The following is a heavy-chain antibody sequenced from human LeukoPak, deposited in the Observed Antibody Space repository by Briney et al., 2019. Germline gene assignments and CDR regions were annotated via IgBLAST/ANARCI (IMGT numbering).Heavy chain of an antibody. J-gene: IGHJ4*02. CDR3: ARRPAANFNY. CDR1: GYSISSGYF. CDR2: IYRSGTT. Sequence: SETLSLTCAVSGYSISSGYFWGWIRQPPGKGLEWIVSIYRSGTTYYNPSLKSRVTISVDTSKNQFSLKLSSVTAADTAVYYCARRPAANFNYWGQGTLVTVSS. D-gene: IGHD2-2*01. V-gene: IGHV4-38-2*01.